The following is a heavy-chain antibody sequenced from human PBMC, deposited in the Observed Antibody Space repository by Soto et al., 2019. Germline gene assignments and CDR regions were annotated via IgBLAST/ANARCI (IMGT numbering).Heavy chain of an antibody. CDR2: ISWNSGSI. CDR1: GFTFDDYA. D-gene: IGHD6-6*01. Sequence: EVQLVESGGGLVQPGRSLRLSCAASGFTFDDYAMHWVRQAPGKGLEWVSGISWNSGSIGYADSVKGRFTISRDNAKNSLYLQMNSLRAEDTALYYCAKDIAARQWYYYYGMDVWGQGTTVTVS. CDR3: AKDIAARQWYYYYGMDV. V-gene: IGHV3-9*01. J-gene: IGHJ6*02.